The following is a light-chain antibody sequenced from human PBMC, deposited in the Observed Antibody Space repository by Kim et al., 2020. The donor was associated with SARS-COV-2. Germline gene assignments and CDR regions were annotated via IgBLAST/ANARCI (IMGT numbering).Light chain of an antibody. CDR1: QSVLYSSNNQNY. CDR2: WAS. Sequence: SATINCKSSQSVLYSSNNQNYLAWYQQKPGQPPKLLFYWASTRESGVPDRFTGSGSGTDFTLTISSLQAEDVAVYYCQQYYSSPYTFGQGTKLEI. CDR3: QQYYSSPYT. J-gene: IGKJ2*01. V-gene: IGKV4-1*01.